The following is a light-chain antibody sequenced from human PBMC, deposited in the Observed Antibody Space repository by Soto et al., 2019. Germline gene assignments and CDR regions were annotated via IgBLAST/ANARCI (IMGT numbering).Light chain of an antibody. CDR3: QAWDRNTAV. CDR2: QDT. CDR1: KLGDKY. J-gene: IGLJ2*01. V-gene: IGLV3-1*01. Sequence: SYELTQPPSVSVSPGQTASIPCSGDKLGDKYASWYQQKPGQSPVLVIYQDTKRPSGIPERFSGSSSGSTATLTISGTQAMDEADYYCQAWDRNTAVFGGGTKLTVL.